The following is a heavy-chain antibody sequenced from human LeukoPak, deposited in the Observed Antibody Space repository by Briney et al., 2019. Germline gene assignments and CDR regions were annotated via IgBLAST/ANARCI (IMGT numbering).Heavy chain of an antibody. J-gene: IGHJ5*02. CDR2: INHSGST. V-gene: IGHV4-34*01. Sequence: SETLSPTCTVSGGSISSYYWSWIRQPPGKGLEWIGEINHSGSTNYNPSLKSRVTISVDTSKNQFSLKLSSVTAADTAVYYCARGATYRLDYDFWSGPNWFDPWGQGTLVTASS. D-gene: IGHD3-3*01. CDR1: GGSISSYY. CDR3: ARGATYRLDYDFWSGPNWFDP.